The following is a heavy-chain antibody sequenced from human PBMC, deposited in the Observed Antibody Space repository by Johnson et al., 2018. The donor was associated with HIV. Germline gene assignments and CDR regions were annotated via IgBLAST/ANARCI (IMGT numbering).Heavy chain of an antibody. CDR3: ARDLVRASHAFDI. Sequence: MQLVESGGGVVRPGGSLRLSCAASGFTFSSYDMHWVRQARGKGLEWVSAIGTAGDTYYPGSVKGRFTISRDNSKNTLYLQMNSLRAEDTSVYYCARDLVRASHAFDIWGQGTMVTVSS. J-gene: IGHJ3*02. CDR1: GFTFSSYD. D-gene: IGHD2-8*02. CDR2: IGTAGDT. V-gene: IGHV3-13*01.